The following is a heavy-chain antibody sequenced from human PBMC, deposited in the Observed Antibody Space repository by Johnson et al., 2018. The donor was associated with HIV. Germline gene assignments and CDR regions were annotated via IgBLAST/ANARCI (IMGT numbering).Heavy chain of an antibody. V-gene: IGHV3-30*19. J-gene: IGHJ3*02. CDR3: ARGRASWELYDAVEI. CDR2: ISYDGSNE. D-gene: IGHD1-26*01. CDR1: GFTLSSYG. Sequence: QVQLVESGGGVVQPGRPLRLSCAASGFTLSSYGIHWVRQAPGKGLEWVAVISYDGSNEYYADSVKGRFTISRDNSKNTLYLQMSSLRAGDTAVYYCARGRASWELYDAVEIWGQGTMVIVSS.